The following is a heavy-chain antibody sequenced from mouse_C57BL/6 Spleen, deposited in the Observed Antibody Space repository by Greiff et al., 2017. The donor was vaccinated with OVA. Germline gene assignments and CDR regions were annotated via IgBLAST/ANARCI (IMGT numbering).Heavy chain of an antibody. V-gene: IGHV1-82*01. CDR3: ARGEGPD. CDR2: IYPGDGDT. Sequence: VQLQQSGPELVKPGASVKISCKASGYAFSSSWMNWVKQRPGKGLEWIGRIYPGDGDTNYNGKFKGKATLTADKSSSTAYMQLSSLTSEDSAVYFCARGEGPDWGQGTTLTVAS. J-gene: IGHJ2*01. CDR1: GYAFSSSW.